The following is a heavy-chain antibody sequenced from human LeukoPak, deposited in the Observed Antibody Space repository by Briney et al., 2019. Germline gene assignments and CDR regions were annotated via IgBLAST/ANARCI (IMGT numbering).Heavy chain of an antibody. V-gene: IGHV1-18*01. J-gene: IGHJ4*02. Sequence: ASVKVSCKASGYTFTNYGITWVRQAPGQGLEWMGWISAHDGTRNYALKHEDRVTMTTDTSTSTAYMELRGLRSDDTAVYYCARRSTLYSSGRCYFDYWGQGTLVTVSS. CDR1: GYTFTNYG. CDR3: ARRSTLYSSGRCYFDY. CDR2: ISAHDGTR. D-gene: IGHD6-19*01.